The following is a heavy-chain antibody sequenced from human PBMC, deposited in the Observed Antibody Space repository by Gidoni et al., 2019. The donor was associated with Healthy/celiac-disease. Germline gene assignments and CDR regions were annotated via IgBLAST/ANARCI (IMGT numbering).Heavy chain of an antibody. CDR3: ARDPYLNYGSGPGGCRSYYGMDV. J-gene: IGHJ6*02. CDR1: GGTFSSYA. D-gene: IGHD3-10*01. Sequence: SSVKVSCKASGGTFSSYAISWVRQAPGQGLEWMGGIIPIFGTANYAQKFQGRVTITADESTSTAYMELSSLRSEDTAVYYCARDPYLNYGSGPGGCRSYYGMDVWGQGTTVTVSS. V-gene: IGHV1-69*01. CDR2: IIPIFGTA.